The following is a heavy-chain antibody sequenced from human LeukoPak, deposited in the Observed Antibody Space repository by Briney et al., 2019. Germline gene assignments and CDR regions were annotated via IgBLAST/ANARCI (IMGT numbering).Heavy chain of an antibody. CDR2: INWNGGST. CDR3: ARALRFTAAPYAFDI. CDR1: GFTFDDYG. J-gene: IGHJ3*02. Sequence: GGSLRLSCAASGFTFDDYGTSWVRHAPGKGLEWVSGINWNGGSTGYADSVKGRFTISRDNAKNSLYLQMNSLRAEDTALYHCARALRFTAAPYAFDIWGQGTMVTVSS. D-gene: IGHD6-13*01. V-gene: IGHV3-20*01.